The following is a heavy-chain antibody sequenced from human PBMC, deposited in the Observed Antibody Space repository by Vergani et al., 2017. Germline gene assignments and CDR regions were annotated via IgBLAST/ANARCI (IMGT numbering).Heavy chain of an antibody. CDR3: AKSIAVAGRDYYYMDV. J-gene: IGHJ6*03. CDR1: GFTFSSYA. CDR2: IYSGCSST. Sequence: EVQLLESGGGLVQPGGSLRLSCAASGFTFSSYAMSWVRQAPGKGLEWVSVIYSGCSSTYYADSVKGRFTISRDNSKNTLYLQMNSLRAEDTAVYYCAKSIAVAGRDYYYMDVWGKGTTVTVSS. D-gene: IGHD6-19*01. V-gene: IGHV3-23*03.